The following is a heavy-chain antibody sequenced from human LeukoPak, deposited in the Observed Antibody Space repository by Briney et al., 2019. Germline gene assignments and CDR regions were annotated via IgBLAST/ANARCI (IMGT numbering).Heavy chain of an antibody. V-gene: IGHV4-59*12. Sequence: SETLSLTCTVSGGSISTYYWSWIRQPPGKGLEWIGYIYYTGSTNYNPSLKSRVTISVDTSKNQFSLKLSSVTAADTAVYYCASMRSWNYVLRFDPWGQGTLVTVSS. D-gene: IGHD1-7*01. CDR2: IYYTGST. J-gene: IGHJ5*02. CDR3: ASMRSWNYVLRFDP. CDR1: GGSISTYY.